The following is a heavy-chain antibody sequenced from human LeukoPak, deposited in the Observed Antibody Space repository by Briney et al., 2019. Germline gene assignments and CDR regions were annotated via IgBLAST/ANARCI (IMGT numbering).Heavy chain of an antibody. J-gene: IGHJ5*02. Sequence: GESLKISCKGSGYSFTSYWIGWVRQMPGKGLEWMGIIYPGDSDTRYSPSFQGQVTISADKSISTAYLQWSSLKASDTAMYYCARHASHSSGYPWHGFDPWGQGTLVTVSS. CDR3: ARHASHSSGYPWHGFDP. V-gene: IGHV5-51*01. CDR1: GYSFTSYW. CDR2: IYPGDSDT. D-gene: IGHD3-22*01.